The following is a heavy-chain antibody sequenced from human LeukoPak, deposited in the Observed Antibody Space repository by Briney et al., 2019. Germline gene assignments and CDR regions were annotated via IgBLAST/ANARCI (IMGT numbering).Heavy chain of an antibody. CDR2: IYYSGDI. CDR1: GGSINSSY. V-gene: IGHV4-59*01. D-gene: IGHD3-10*01. Sequence: KPSETLSLTCTVSGGSINSSYWTWVRQPPGQGLEWIGHIYYSGDINYNPSLKSRVTISLDTSQSQFTLKLTSLTAADTAVYYCAKEGYGSGSYGWLDPWGQGTLVTVSS. J-gene: IGHJ5*02. CDR3: AKEGYGSGSYGWLDP.